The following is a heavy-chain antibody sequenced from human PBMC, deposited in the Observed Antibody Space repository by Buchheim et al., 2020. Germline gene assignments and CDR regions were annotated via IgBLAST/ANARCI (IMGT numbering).Heavy chain of an antibody. V-gene: IGHV1-18*04. J-gene: IGHJ4*02. CDR1: GYTFSTYG. CDR3: ARGYYYDSTGYLNGDFDY. D-gene: IGHD3-22*01. Sequence: QVQLVQSGGDLKKPGASVKVSCKTSGYTFSTYGIGWVRQAPGQGLEWMGWISGYNGDTTFAQKFQGRLTLTTDTSTKTACMEMRSLRSDDTAVYYCARGYYYDSTGYLNGDFDYWGQGTL. CDR2: ISGYNGDT.